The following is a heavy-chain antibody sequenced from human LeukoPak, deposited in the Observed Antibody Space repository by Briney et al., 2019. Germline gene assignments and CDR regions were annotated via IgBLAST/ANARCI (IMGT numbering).Heavy chain of an antibody. CDR2: ISWDGGST. Sequence: GGCLRLSCPAHAFSFIDYAIASARQHRGRGRGWVCLISWDGGSTYYADSVKGRFTISRDNSKNSLYLQMNSLRAEDTTLYYCAKGALWFGEAVDYWGQGTLVTVSS. CDR3: AKGALWFGEAVDY. V-gene: IGHV3-43D*04. CDR1: AFSFIDYA. D-gene: IGHD3-10*01. J-gene: IGHJ4*02.